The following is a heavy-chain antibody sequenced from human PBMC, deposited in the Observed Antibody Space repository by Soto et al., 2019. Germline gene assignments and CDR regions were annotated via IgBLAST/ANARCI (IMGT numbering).Heavy chain of an antibody. V-gene: IGHV3-30*18. Sequence: QVQLVESGGGVVQPGRSLRLSCAASGFTFSSYGMHWVRQAPGKGLEWVAVISYDGSNKYYADSVKGRFTISRDNSKNTLYLQMNSLRAAYTAVYYCAKGGYCISTSCYPVYYYYGMDVWGQGTTVTVSS. D-gene: IGHD2-2*01. CDR1: GFTFSSYG. J-gene: IGHJ6*02. CDR2: ISYDGSNK. CDR3: AKGGYCISTSCYPVYYYYGMDV.